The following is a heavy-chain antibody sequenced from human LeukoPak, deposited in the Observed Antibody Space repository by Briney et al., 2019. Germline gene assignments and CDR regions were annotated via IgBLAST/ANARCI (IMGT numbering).Heavy chain of an antibody. D-gene: IGHD4-17*01. CDR3: ARGRYNDYGFDY. Sequence: PSETLSLTCTVSGGSISSYYWSWIRQPPGKELEWIGYLYYSGSTYYNPSFKSRVTMSVDTSKNQFSLKLNSMTAADTAVYLCARGRYNDYGFDYWGQGTLVTASS. CDR1: GGSISSYY. J-gene: IGHJ4*02. V-gene: IGHV4-59*01. CDR2: LYYSGST.